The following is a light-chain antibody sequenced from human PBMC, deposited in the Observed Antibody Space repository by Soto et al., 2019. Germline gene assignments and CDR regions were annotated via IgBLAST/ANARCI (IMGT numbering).Light chain of an antibody. J-gene: IGKJ4*01. Sequence: DIQMTQSPSTLSASVGDRVIITCRASQSISIWLAWYQQKPGKAPKLLIYKASSLESGVPSRFSGSGSGTEFTLTISSLQPDDFATFYCQQVNSFPFTFGGGTKVDIK. V-gene: IGKV1-5*03. CDR3: QQVNSFPFT. CDR2: KAS. CDR1: QSISIW.